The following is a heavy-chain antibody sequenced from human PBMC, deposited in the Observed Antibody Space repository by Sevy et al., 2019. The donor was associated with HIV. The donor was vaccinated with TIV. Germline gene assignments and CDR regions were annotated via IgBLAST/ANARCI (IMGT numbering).Heavy chain of an antibody. Sequence: GGSLRLSCTTSGFAFGDYAMNWVRQAPGKGLEWVAFLKSKADGGTVDHAPSVKGRFTISMDDSKSIAYLQMNDLTTEDTAVYYCTRWKGLQSIFDYWGQGALVTVSS. CDR2: LKSKADGGTV. CDR1: GFAFGDYA. J-gene: IGHJ4*02. V-gene: IGHV3-49*04. D-gene: IGHD1-1*01. CDR3: TRWKGLQSIFDY.